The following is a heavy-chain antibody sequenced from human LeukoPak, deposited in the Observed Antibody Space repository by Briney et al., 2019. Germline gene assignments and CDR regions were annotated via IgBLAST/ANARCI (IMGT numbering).Heavy chain of an antibody. CDR1: GGSFSGYY. D-gene: IGHD3-22*01. J-gene: IGHJ6*03. CDR3: ARDLNYDSSGYENYYYMDV. CDR2: IYTSGST. Sequence: PSETLSLTCAVYGGSFSGYYWSWIRQPAGKGLEWIGRIYTSGSTNYNPSLKSRVTISVDTSKNQFSLKLSSVTAADTAVYYCARDLNYDSSGYENYYYMDVWGKGTTATVSS. V-gene: IGHV4-4*07.